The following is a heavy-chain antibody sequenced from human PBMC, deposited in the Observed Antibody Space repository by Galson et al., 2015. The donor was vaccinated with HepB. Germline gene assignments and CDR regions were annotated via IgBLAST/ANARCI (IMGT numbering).Heavy chain of an antibody. CDR3: VTDLEQSGSYIY. J-gene: IGHJ4*02. CDR2: IHSKSDGGAT. V-gene: IGHV3-15*01. D-gene: IGHD1-26*01. Sequence: LRLSCAASGFNFRAAWLTWIRQPPGKGLEWVGRIHSKSDGGATEYSPPVKGRFSLSRGDSRKTLYLQMNSLKRDDTGVYYCVTDLEQSGSYIYWGQGTLVTVFS. CDR1: GFNFRAAW.